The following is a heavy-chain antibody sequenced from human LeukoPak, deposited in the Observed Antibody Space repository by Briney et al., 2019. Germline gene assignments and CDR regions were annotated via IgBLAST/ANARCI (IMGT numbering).Heavy chain of an antibody. CDR3: ARMTTVTFSTEYFQH. D-gene: IGHD4-17*01. CDR2: IYYSGST. CDR1: GGSLSSYY. J-gene: IGHJ1*01. V-gene: IGHV4-59*08. Sequence: SETLSLTCTVSGGSLSSYYWSWLRQPPGKGLEWIGYIYYSGSTNYNPSLKSRVTISVDTSKNQFSLKLSSVTAADTAVYYCARMTTVTFSTEYFQHWGQGTLVTVSS.